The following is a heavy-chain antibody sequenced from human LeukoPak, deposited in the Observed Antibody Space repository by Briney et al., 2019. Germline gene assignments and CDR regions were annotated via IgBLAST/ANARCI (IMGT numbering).Heavy chain of an antibody. V-gene: IGHV4-59*12. CDR1: GGSISSYY. CDR2: IYYSGST. CDR3: ARGFPEGPYYMDV. J-gene: IGHJ6*03. Sequence: SETLSLTCTVSGGSISSYYWSWIRQPPGKGLEWIGYIYYSGSTNYNPSLKSRVTISVDTSKNQFSLKLSSVTAADTAVYYCARGFPEGPYYMDVWGEGTTVTISS. D-gene: IGHD3-10*01.